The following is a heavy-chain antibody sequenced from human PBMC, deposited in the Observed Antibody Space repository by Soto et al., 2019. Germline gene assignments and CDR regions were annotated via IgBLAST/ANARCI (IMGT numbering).Heavy chain of an antibody. J-gene: IGHJ4*02. Sequence: TSEALSLTCTVSGGSVSSGSYYWSWIRQPPGKGLEWLGYIHYSGSTNYNPSLKSRVTISVDTSKNQFSLKLSSVTAADTAVYYCARVRNEGYFDWFLGGYYCDYWGQGTRVT. CDR3: ARVRNEGYFDWFLGGYYCDY. D-gene: IGHD3-9*01. V-gene: IGHV4-61*01. CDR1: GGSVSSGSYY. CDR2: IHYSGST.